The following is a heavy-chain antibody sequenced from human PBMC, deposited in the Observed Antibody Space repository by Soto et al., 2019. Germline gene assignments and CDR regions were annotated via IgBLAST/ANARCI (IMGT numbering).Heavy chain of an antibody. CDR1: GYTFTSYA. D-gene: IGHD3-16*01. V-gene: IGHV1-3*01. CDR3: ARGDYVDIHDY. Sequence: QVQLVQSGAEVKKPGASVKVSCKASGYTFTSYAMHWVRQAPGQRLEWMGWINPGNGNTKYSQKFQGRVTITRDTSASTSYMELSSLRSEDTAVYYCARGDYVDIHDYWGQGTLVTVSS. CDR2: INPGNGNT. J-gene: IGHJ4*02.